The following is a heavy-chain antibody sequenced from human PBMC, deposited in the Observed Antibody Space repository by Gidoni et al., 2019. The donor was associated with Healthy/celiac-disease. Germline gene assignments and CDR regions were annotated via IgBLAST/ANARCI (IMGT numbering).Heavy chain of an antibody. CDR2: ISWNSGSI. CDR1: GFTFVDYA. D-gene: IGHD2-21*02. J-gene: IGHJ3*02. Sequence: EVQLVESGGGLVQPGRSLRLSCAASGFTFVDYAMHWARQAPGKGLEWVAGISWNSGSIGYADSVKGRFTIARDNAKNSLYLQMNSLRAEDTALYYCAKVLGDHTGLHAFDIWGQGTMVTVSS. V-gene: IGHV3-9*01. CDR3: AKVLGDHTGLHAFDI.